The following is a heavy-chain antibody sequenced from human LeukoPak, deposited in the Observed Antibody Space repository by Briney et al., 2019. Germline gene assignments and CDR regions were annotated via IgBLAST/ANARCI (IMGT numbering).Heavy chain of an antibody. D-gene: IGHD3-3*01. CDR2: IYSGGST. V-gene: IGHV3-66*01. CDR3: ARDRITIFGGGEGFDP. CDR1: GFTVSSNY. Sequence: GGSLRLSCAASGFTVSSNYMSRVRQAPGKGLEWVSVIYSGGSTYYADSVKGRFTISRDNSKNTLYLQMNSLRAEDTAVYYCARDRITIFGGGEGFDPWGQGTLVTVSS. J-gene: IGHJ5*02.